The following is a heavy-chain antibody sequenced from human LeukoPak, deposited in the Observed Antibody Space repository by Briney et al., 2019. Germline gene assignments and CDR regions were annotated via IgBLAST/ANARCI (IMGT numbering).Heavy chain of an antibody. Sequence: PGGSLRLSCAASGFTFNNYAVSWVRQAPGKGLEWVSAIGDNGRDTKYADSVKGRFTISRDNSKNTLYLQMNSLRVEDTAIYYCGKDRKLDYWGQGTLVTVSS. CDR2: IGDNGRDT. J-gene: IGHJ4*02. CDR3: GKDRKLDY. V-gene: IGHV3-23*01. CDR1: GFTFNNYA. D-gene: IGHD1-14*01.